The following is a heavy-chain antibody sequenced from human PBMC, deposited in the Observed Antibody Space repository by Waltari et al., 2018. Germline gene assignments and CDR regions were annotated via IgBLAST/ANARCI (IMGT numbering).Heavy chain of an antibody. V-gene: IGHV4-39*01. Sequence: QLQVQESGPGLVKPSETLSLTCTVPGGAITTNNYYWGWIRQPPGKGLEWIGSIYYNGNTYYNPSLKSRVTISADTSKNQFSLNLNSVTAADTAVYYCASLLTGDWGQGVLVTVSS. CDR1: GGAITTNNYY. CDR3: ASLLTGD. D-gene: IGHD3-9*01. CDR2: IYYNGNT. J-gene: IGHJ4*02.